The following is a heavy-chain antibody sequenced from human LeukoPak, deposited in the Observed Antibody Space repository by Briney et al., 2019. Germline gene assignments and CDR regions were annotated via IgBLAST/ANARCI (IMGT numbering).Heavy chain of an antibody. D-gene: IGHD2-2*01. CDR1: GFTFSSYG. CDR2: ISYDGSNK. J-gene: IGHJ4*02. CDR3: AKDLDPLGYCSSTSCDYYFDY. V-gene: IGHV3-30*18. Sequence: GRSLRLSCAASGFTFSSYGMHWVRQAPGKGLERVAVISYDGSNKYYADSVKGRFTISRDNSKNTLYLQMNSLRAEDTAVYYCAKDLDPLGYCSSTSCDYYFDYWGQGTLVTVSS.